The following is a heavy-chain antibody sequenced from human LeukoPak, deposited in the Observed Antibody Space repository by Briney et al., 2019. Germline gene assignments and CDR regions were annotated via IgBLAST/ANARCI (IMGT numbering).Heavy chain of an antibody. Sequence: SVKVSCKASGGTFSSYAISWVRQAPGQGLEWMGGIIPIFGTANYARKFQGRVTITTDESTSTAYMELSSLRSEDTAVYYCARLYSIHNWFDPWGQGTLVTVSS. V-gene: IGHV1-69*05. CDR2: IIPIFGTA. CDR3: ARLYSIHNWFDP. J-gene: IGHJ5*02. CDR1: GGTFSSYA. D-gene: IGHD6-13*01.